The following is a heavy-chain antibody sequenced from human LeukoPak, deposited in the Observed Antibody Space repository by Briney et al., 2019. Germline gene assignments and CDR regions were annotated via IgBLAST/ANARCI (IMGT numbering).Heavy chain of an antibody. CDR3: VRGIRAPDF. V-gene: IGHV3-23*01. Sequence: GGSLRLSCVASGFSFNIYDMSWFRQAPGKGPEWVSGIRGGGPETYYADSVKGRFSISRDNSKNTLFLQTNGLRAEDSAIYYCVRGIRAPDFWGQGTLVTVSS. CDR1: GFSFNIYD. CDR2: IRGGGPET. J-gene: IGHJ4*02.